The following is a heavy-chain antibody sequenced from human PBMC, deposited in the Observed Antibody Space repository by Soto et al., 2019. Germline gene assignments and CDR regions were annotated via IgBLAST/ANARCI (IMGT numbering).Heavy chain of an antibody. V-gene: IGHV3-48*02. J-gene: IGHJ4*02. Sequence: EMELVESGGGLVQPGGSLRLSCAASGFSFSYYTMHWVRQAPGKGLEWISYISGGGNDLWYADSVKGRFAISRDNAKNSVYLQMSSLSDEDAAVYYGARDGGSYSHDYWGKGTLVTVSS. CDR2: ISGGGNDL. CDR1: GFSFSYYT. D-gene: IGHD1-26*01. CDR3: ARDGGSYSHDY.